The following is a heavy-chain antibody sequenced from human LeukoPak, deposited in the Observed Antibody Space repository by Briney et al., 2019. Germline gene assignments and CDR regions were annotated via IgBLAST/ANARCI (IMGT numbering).Heavy chain of an antibody. CDR3: ARDSSSYGGTDFDY. D-gene: IGHD4-23*01. J-gene: IGHJ4*02. CDR1: GFTFSSYA. CDR2: ISGSSSST. Sequence: GGSLRLSCAASGFTFSSYAMSWVRQAPGKGLEWVSAISGSSSSTYYADSVKGRFTISRDNSKNSLYLQMNSLRAEDTAVYYCARDSSSYGGTDFDYWGQGTLVTVSS. V-gene: IGHV3-23*01.